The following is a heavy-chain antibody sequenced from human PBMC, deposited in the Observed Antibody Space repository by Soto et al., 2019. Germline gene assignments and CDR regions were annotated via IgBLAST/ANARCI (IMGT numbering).Heavy chain of an antibody. CDR1: GFIFSDYE. CDR3: VRARSTDSRPDY. J-gene: IGHJ4*02. V-gene: IGHV3-48*03. D-gene: IGHD3-22*01. CDR2: MSGPGATV. Sequence: PGGSLRLSCAASGFIFSDYEMNWVRQAPGRGLEWISYMSGPGATVYYADSLKGRFTISRDNAKNSLFLQLDSLRAEDTAVYFCVRARSTDSRPDYWGQGTLVTVSS.